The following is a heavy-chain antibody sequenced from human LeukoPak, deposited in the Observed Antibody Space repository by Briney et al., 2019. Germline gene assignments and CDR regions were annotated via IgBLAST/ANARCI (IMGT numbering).Heavy chain of an antibody. D-gene: IGHD3-22*01. CDR1: GGSISSSNYY. J-gene: IGHJ4*02. CDR2: VYCSGST. CDR3: ARHVLRYYDTSGYYF. Sequence: PSETLSLTCTVSGGSISSSNYYWGWIRQPPGKGLEWIGSVYCSGSTYYNPSLKSRVTISVDASKNQFSLKLSSVTAADTAVYFCARHVLRYYDTSGYYFWGQGTLVTVSS. V-gene: IGHV4-39*01.